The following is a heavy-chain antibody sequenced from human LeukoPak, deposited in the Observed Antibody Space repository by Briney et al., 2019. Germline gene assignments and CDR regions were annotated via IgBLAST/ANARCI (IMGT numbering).Heavy chain of an antibody. Sequence: GGSLRLSCAASGFTFSSYWMSWVRQAPGKGLEWVANIKQDGSEKYYVDSVKGRFTISRDNAKNSLYLQMNSLRAEDTAVYCCARDGEQWLGDWFDPWGQGTLVTVSS. CDR2: IKQDGSEK. J-gene: IGHJ5*02. CDR1: GFTFSSYW. V-gene: IGHV3-7*01. D-gene: IGHD6-19*01. CDR3: ARDGEQWLGDWFDP.